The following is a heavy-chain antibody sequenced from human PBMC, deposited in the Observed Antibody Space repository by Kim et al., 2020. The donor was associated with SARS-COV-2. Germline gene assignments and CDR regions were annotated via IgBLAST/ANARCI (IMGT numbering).Heavy chain of an antibody. D-gene: IGHD5-18*01. CDR3: ARRGGYSYGDAFDI. Sequence: NPSLKSRVTISVDTSKNQFSLKLSSVNAADTAVYYCARRGGYSYGDAFDIWGQGTMVTVSS. V-gene: IGHV4-59*08. J-gene: IGHJ3*02.